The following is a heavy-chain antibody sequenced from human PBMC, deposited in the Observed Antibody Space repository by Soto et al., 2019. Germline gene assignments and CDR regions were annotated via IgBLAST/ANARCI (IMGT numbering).Heavy chain of an antibody. CDR3: AHRTHVLRWFGEYAFDY. V-gene: IGHV2-5*02. Sequence: QITLKESGPTLVKPTQTLTLTCTFSGFSLTTSGVGVGWIRQPPGKSLEWLALIYWDDDKRYNPSLNSRLTITKDTSKNQVVLTITNMDPVDTATYYCAHRTHVLRWFGEYAFDYWGQGTLVTVSS. CDR1: GFSLTTSGVG. J-gene: IGHJ4*02. CDR2: IYWDDDK. D-gene: IGHD3-10*01.